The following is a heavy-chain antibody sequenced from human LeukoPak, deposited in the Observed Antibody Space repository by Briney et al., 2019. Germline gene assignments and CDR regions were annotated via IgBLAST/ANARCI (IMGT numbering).Heavy chain of an antibody. D-gene: IGHD2-15*01. J-gene: IGHJ4*02. V-gene: IGHV3-53*01. CDR1: GFSVSDYY. CDR3: ARDDIPVI. Sequence: GGSLRLSRAASGFSVSDYYMNWVRQAPGKGLEWVSFIYSDGRTYYADSVKGRFTISRDNSRNTLYLQMNRLRVEDTAVYYCARDDIPVIWGQGTLVTVSS. CDR2: IYSDGRT.